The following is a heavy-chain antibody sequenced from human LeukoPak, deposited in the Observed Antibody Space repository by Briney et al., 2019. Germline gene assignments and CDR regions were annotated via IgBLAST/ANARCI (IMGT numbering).Heavy chain of an antibody. V-gene: IGHV3-73*01. Sequence: GGSLRLSCAASGFTFSGSDMHWVRQASGKGLEWLGRIRSNANGYATAYAASVKGRFTISRDDSKNMAYLQMNSLKTEDTAVYYCTTDETLVGATIGWFDPWGQGTLVTVSS. CDR1: GFTFSGSD. CDR2: IRSNANGYAT. CDR3: TTDETLVGATIGWFDP. D-gene: IGHD1-26*01. J-gene: IGHJ5*02.